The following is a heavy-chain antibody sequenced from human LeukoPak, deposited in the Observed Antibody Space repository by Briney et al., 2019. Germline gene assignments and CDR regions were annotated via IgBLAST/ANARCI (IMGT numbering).Heavy chain of an antibody. J-gene: IGHJ4*02. CDR1: GFTFSTYW. V-gene: IGHV3-74*01. CDR3: ARDLRGTRDY. D-gene: IGHD2-15*01. Sequence: GESLRLSCAASGFTFSTYWVHSVRQAPGKGLVWVSRINPEGRRRAYADSVKDRFTISRDNAKNTLYLQMNSLRAEDTAVYFCARDLRGTRDYWGQGIVVTVSS. CDR2: INPEGRRR.